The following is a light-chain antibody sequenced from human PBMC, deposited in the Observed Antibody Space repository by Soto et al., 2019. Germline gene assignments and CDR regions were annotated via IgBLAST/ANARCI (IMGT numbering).Light chain of an antibody. CDR3: MQALETPLT. J-gene: IGKJ4*01. V-gene: IGKV2-28*01. Sequence: DIVMTQSPLSLPVTPGEPASISCRSSQTLLHSNGYNYLDWYLQKPGQSPQLLIYLGSNRASGVPYRFSGSGSGTEFTLKISRVEAEDVGVYYCMQALETPLTFGGGTKLE. CDR2: LGS. CDR1: QTLLHSNGYNY.